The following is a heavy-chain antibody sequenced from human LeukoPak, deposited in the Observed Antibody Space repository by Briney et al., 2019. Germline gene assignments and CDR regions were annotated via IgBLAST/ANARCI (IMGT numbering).Heavy chain of an antibody. J-gene: IGHJ4*02. Sequence: SETLSLTCTVSGGSISSYYWTWIRQHPEKGLKWIGYFYHRASYNPSLKGRVSISIDTSKNQFSLSLTSVTAADTALYYCVREGEYGEDYFWGQGIQVIVSA. CDR2: FYHRA. CDR3: VREGEYGEDYF. D-gene: IGHD4-17*01. CDR1: GGSISSYY. V-gene: IGHV4-59*06.